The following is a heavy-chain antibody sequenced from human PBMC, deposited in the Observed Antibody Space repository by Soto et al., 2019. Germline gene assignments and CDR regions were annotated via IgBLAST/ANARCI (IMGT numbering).Heavy chain of an antibody. CDR1: GFTFSSYA. D-gene: IGHD3-9*01. Sequence: PGGSLRLSCAASGFTFSSYAMCWVRQAPGKGLEWVSALGGTGGRAYYADSVKGRFTVSRDNSRNTLFLQMNSLRVEDTAIYYCAKADRPYYEILTGPDYWGQGTLVTV. CDR2: LGGTGGRA. CDR3: AKADRPYYEILTGPDY. V-gene: IGHV3-23*01. J-gene: IGHJ4*02.